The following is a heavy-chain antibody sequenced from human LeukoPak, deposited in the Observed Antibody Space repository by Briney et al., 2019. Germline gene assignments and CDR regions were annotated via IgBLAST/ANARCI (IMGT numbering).Heavy chain of an antibody. V-gene: IGHV3-48*03. J-gene: IGHJ4*02. CDR1: GFTFSSYE. CDR3: ARGSQGSGYCSVGSCYPTYYFDY. D-gene: IGHD2-15*01. Sequence: GGSLRLSCAASGFTFSSYEMKWVRQAPGKGLEWVSYISSSGSTIYYADSVKGRFTISRDNAKNSLYLQMNSLRAEDTAVYYCARGSQGSGYCSVGSCYPTYYFDYWGQGTLVTVSS. CDR2: ISSSGSTI.